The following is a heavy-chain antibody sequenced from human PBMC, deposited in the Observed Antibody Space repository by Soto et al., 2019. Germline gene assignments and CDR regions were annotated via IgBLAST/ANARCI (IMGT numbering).Heavy chain of an antibody. J-gene: IGHJ6*02. CDR2: IYYSGST. Sequence: TLSLTCTVSGGSISSGGYYWSWIRQHPGKGLEWIGYIYYSGSTYYNPSLKSRVTISVDTSKNQFSLKLSSVTAADTAVYYCARAQRSITIFGVVTPPGLYYYGMDVWGQGTTVTVS. CDR3: ARAQRSITIFGVVTPPGLYYYGMDV. CDR1: GGSISSGGYY. V-gene: IGHV4-31*03. D-gene: IGHD3-3*01.